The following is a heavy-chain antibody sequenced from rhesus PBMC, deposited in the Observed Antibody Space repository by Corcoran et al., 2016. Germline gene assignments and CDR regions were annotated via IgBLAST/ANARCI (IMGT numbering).Heavy chain of an antibody. V-gene: IGHV4S10*01. J-gene: IGHJ6*01. CDR3: ARDLVGATRGLDS. Sequence: QVQLQESGPGVVKPSETLSLPCAVSGGSISDSYRWSWIRQPPGKGLEWIGYIYGSSKRTNYNPSLKSGVTISKDTSKNQFSLKLSSGTAADTAVYYCARDLVGATRGLDSWGQGVVVTVSS. CDR2: IYGSSKRT. CDR1: GGSISDSYR. D-gene: IGHD1-44*02.